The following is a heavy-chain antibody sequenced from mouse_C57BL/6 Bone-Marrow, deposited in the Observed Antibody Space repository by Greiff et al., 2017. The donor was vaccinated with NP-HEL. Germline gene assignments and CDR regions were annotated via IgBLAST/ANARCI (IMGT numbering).Heavy chain of an antibody. Sequence: VQLQESGAELVRPGTSVKVSCKASGYAFTNYLIEWVKQRPGKGLEWIGEINPGSGGTNYNEKFKGKATLTADKSSSTAYMQLSSLTSEDSAVYYGARSPIYYYGSSYAMDYWGQGTSVTVSS. CDR1: GYAFTNYL. J-gene: IGHJ4*01. CDR2: INPGSGGT. V-gene: IGHV1-54*01. CDR3: ARSPIYYYGSSYAMDY. D-gene: IGHD1-1*01.